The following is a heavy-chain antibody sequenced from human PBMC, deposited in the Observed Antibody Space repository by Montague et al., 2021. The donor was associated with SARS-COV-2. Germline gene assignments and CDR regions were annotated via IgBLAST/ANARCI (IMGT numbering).Heavy chain of an antibody. CDR2: INHSGST. CDR3: ARERYAFSLTRGSTWFDH. V-gene: IGHV4-34*01. D-gene: IGHD3/OR15-3a*01. CDR1: GGSFSNYY. J-gene: IGHJ5*02. Sequence: SETLSLTCAVYGGSFSNYYWSWIRQPPGKGLEWIGEINHSGSTNYNPSLKSRVTISVDTSQNQFSLKLSSVTAADTAVYYCARERYAFSLTRGSTWFDHWGQGTLVTVSS.